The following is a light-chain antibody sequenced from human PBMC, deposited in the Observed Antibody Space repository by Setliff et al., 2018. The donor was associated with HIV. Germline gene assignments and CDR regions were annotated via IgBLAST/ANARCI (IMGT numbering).Light chain of an antibody. V-gene: IGLV2-14*01. Sequence: QSALTQPASVSGSPGQSITISCTGTSSDAGGYDYVSWYQQHPGKVPKLMLYEVGNRPSEVSNRFSGSKSGNTASLTISGLQAEDEADYYCCSYTSSTTLVFGTGTKVTVL. CDR1: SSDAGGYDY. J-gene: IGLJ1*01. CDR3: CSYTSSTTLV. CDR2: EVG.